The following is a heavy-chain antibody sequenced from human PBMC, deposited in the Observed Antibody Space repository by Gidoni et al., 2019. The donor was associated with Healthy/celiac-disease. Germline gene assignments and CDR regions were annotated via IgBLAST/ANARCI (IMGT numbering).Heavy chain of an antibody. CDR2: IYYSGST. Sequence: QVQLQESGPGLVKPSQTLSLTCTVSGGSISSRGYYWSWIRQHPGKGLEWIGFIYYSGSTYYNPSLKRRVTMSVDTSKNQFSLKLSSVTAADTAVYYCARVGITMVRGVTKGWFDPWGQGTLVTVSS. D-gene: IGHD3-10*01. CDR3: ARVGITMVRGVTKGWFDP. J-gene: IGHJ5*02. V-gene: IGHV4-31*03. CDR1: GGSISSRGYY.